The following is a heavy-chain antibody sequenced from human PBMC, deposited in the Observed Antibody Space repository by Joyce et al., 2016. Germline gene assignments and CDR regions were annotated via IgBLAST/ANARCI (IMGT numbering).Heavy chain of an antibody. V-gene: IGHV5-51*01. Sequence: EVQLVQSGAEVKKPGASLKISCKVSGYSFTAYWIGWGRQMPGKGLEWMGISYPGDSYTRYSPSFQGQVTISADKSISTAYLQWSSLKASDTAMYYCASLHYLTVTTSVGYWGQGTLVTVSS. CDR3: ASLHYLTVTTSVGY. D-gene: IGHD4-11*01. CDR2: SYPGDSYT. CDR1: GYSFTAYW. J-gene: IGHJ4*02.